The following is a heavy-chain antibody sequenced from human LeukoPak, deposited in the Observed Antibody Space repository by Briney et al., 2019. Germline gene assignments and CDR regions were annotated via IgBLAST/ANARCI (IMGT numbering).Heavy chain of an antibody. D-gene: IGHD3-9*01. CDR2: IIPIFGTA. CDR1: GGTFSSYA. V-gene: IGHV1-69*06. Sequence: SVKVSCKASGGTFSSYAISWVRQAPGQGLEWMGGIIPIFGTANYAQKFQGRVTITADKSTSTAYMELSSLRSEDTAVYYCARVSQRVLTGYYPDDYWGQGTLATVSS. CDR3: ARVSQRVLTGYYPDDY. J-gene: IGHJ4*02.